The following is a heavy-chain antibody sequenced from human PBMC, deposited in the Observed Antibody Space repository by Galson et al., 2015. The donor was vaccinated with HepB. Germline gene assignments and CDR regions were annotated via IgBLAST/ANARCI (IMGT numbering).Heavy chain of an antibody. V-gene: IGHV3-23*01. Sequence: SLRLSCAASGFTYNTYAMAWVRQSPGKGLEWVSSISGSAQSTDYADSVKGRFIISRDNSENTVYLQINSLRVEDTAVYYCARGACGTNNCFPFDHWGQGNLVTVSS. J-gene: IGHJ4*02. CDR3: ARGACGTNNCFPFDH. D-gene: IGHD2-2*01. CDR1: GFTYNTYA. CDR2: ISGSAQST.